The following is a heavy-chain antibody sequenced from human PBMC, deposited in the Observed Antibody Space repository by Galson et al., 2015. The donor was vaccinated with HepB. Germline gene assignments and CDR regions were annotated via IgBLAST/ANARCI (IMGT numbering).Heavy chain of an antibody. J-gene: IGHJ4*02. D-gene: IGHD5-24*01. CDR2: ILYDGYDK. CDR1: GFSFSTYA. V-gene: IGHV3-30-3*01. CDR3: ATIVSEMFY. Sequence: SLRLSCAASGFSFSTYAIHWVRQAPGKGLEWVAVILYDGYDKYYADSVKGRFIISRDNSKNTLFLQMNSLRHEGTAVYYCATIVSEMFYWGQGTLVTVPS.